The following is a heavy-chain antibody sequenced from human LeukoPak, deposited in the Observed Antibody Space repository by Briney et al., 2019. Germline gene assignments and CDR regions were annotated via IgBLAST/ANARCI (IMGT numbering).Heavy chain of an antibody. D-gene: IGHD3-10*01. J-gene: IGHJ4*02. V-gene: IGHV4-59*01. CDR3: ARDPSGSSQYYFDY. CDR1: GGSISSYY. CDR2: IYYIGST. Sequence: SETLSLTCTVSGGSISSYYWSWIRQPPGKGLEWIGYIYYIGSTNYNPSLKSRVTISVDMSKNQFSLKVSSATAADTAVYYCARDPSGSSQYYFDYWGQGTLVTVSS.